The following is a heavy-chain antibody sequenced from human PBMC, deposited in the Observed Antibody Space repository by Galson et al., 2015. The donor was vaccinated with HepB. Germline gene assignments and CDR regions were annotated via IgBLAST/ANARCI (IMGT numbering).Heavy chain of an antibody. Sequence: PVKVSCKASGYTFTTYYVHWVRQAPGQGLEWMGIINPSDGSISHTQKFQGRITMTRDTSTSTLYMELSSLSSEDTAVYYCARNINWGSDYWGQGTLVTVSS. CDR3: ARNINWGSDY. CDR1: GYTFTTYY. J-gene: IGHJ4*02. CDR2: INPSDGSI. V-gene: IGHV1-46*01. D-gene: IGHD7-27*01.